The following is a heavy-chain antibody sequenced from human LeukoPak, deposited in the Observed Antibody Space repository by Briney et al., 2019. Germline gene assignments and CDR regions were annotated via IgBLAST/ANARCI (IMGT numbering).Heavy chain of an antibody. CDR2: ISSKASSSAK. CDR3: ARGTQGSVYGSGRHSYYYYYMDV. V-gene: IGHV3-73*01. J-gene: IGHJ6*03. D-gene: IGHD3-10*01. Sequence: GGSLRLSCAASGFTFSSSAMHWVRQASGKGLEWVGRISSKASSSAKAYAASGRGRITISRDDYKNTLYLQSKRPKNTAGAVYSCARGTQGSVYGSGRHSYYYYYMDVWGKGPTVTIS. CDR1: GFTFSSSA.